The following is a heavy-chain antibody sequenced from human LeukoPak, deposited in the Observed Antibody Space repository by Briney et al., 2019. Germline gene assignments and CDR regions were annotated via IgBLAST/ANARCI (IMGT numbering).Heavy chain of an antibody. D-gene: IGHD3-10*01. Sequence: GGSLRLSCAASGFTFTTYGMHWVRQAPGKGLEWVAVISRDGSNTFYADFVKGRFTISRDNSKNTLFLQMNSLRGEDTAIYYCAQGGRDYSGSGSSIDYWGQGTLVTVSS. CDR3: AQGGRDYSGSGSSIDY. V-gene: IGHV3-30*18. CDR2: ISRDGSNT. CDR1: GFTFTTYG. J-gene: IGHJ4*02.